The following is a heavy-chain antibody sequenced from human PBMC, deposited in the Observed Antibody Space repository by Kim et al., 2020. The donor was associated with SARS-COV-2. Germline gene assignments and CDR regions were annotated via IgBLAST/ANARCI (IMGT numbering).Heavy chain of an antibody. V-gene: IGHV4-34*01. Sequence: SETLSLTCAVYGGSFSGYYWSWIRQPPGKGLEWIGEINHSGSTNYNPSLKSRVTISVDTSKNQFSLKLSSVTAADTAVYYCARVGIAAAGMGYWGQGTLVTVSS. CDR3: ARVGIAAAGMGY. J-gene: IGHJ4*02. CDR2: INHSGST. D-gene: IGHD6-13*01. CDR1: GGSFSGYY.